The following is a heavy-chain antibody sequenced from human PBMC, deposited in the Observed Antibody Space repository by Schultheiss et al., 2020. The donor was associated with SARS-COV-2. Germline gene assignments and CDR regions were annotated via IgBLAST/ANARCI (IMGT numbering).Heavy chain of an antibody. CDR2: ISSSGSTI. V-gene: IGHV3-48*01. CDR1: GFTFSSYS. Sequence: GGSLRLSCSASGFTFSSYSMNWVRQAPGKGLEWVSYISSSGSTIYYADSVKGRFTISRDNSKNTLYLQMNSLRAEDTAVYYYARGLRGAGSMASFDYWGQGTLVTVSS. CDR3: ARGLRGAGSMASFDY. D-gene: IGHD6-6*01. J-gene: IGHJ4*02.